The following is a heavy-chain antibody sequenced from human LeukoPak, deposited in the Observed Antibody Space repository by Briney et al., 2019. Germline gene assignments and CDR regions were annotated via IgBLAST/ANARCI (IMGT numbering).Heavy chain of an antibody. J-gene: IGHJ4*02. Sequence: ASETLSLTCSVSGASFSGYYWTWIRQPPGKGLEWIGEINHSGGTNYNPSLKSRVTISVDTSKKQFSLKLRSVTAEDTAVCYCATDRYYGSGSYYKFDYWGQGTLVTVSS. V-gene: IGHV4-34*01. CDR2: INHSGGT. CDR1: GASFSGYY. D-gene: IGHD3-10*01. CDR3: ATDRYYGSGSYYKFDY.